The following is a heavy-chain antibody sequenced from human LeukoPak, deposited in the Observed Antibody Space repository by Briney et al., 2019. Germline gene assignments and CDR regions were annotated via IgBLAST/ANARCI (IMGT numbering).Heavy chain of an antibody. CDR2: SGSST. J-gene: IGHJ2*01. CDR3: ARPSVVVVAATQNWYFDL. CDR1: GFTFSNYA. Sequence: GGSLRLSCAASGFTFSNYAMSWVRQAPGKGLEWVSGSGSSTYYADSVKGRFTISRDNSKNTLYLQMNSLRAEDTAVYYCARPSVVVVAATQNWYFDLWGRGTLVTVSS. V-gene: IGHV3-23*01. D-gene: IGHD2-15*01.